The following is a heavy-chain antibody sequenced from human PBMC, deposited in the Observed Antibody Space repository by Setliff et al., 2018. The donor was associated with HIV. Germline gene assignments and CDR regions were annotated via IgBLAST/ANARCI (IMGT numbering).Heavy chain of an antibody. CDR2: ISDSGTT. D-gene: IGHD1-7*01. CDR3: ARRNWNYGTVYPFDI. J-gene: IGHJ3*02. Sequence: SETLSLTCTVSGGSITSSSYYWGWIRQVPGKGLEWIGSISDSGTTFYKPSLKSRVAISVDTSKKQFSLNLSSATAADTAVYYCARRNWNYGTVYPFDIWGQGTMVTVSS. V-gene: IGHV4-39*01. CDR1: GGSITSSSYY.